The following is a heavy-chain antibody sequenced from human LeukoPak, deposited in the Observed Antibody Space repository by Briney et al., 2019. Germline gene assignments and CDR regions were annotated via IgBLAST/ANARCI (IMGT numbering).Heavy chain of an antibody. CDR1: GITLSNYG. CDR2: IGGSGGRT. Sequence: PGGSLRLSCAVSGITLSNYGMSWVRQAPGKGLEWVADIGGSGGRTNYADSVKGRFTISRDNPKNTLYLQMNSLRAEDTAVYYCAKDGLDLGYCSGGSCYRGGYYYYGMDVWGQGTTVTVSS. CDR3: AKDGLDLGYCSGGSCYRGGYYYYGMDV. J-gene: IGHJ6*02. V-gene: IGHV3-23*01. D-gene: IGHD2-15*01.